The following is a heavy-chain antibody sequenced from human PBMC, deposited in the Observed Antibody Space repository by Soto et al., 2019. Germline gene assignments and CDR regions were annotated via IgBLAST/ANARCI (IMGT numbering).Heavy chain of an antibody. CDR2: INHSGST. J-gene: IGHJ4*02. Sequence: PSETLSLTCAVYGGSFSGYYWSWIRQPPGKGLEWIGEINHSGSTNYNPSLKSRVTISVDTSKNQFSLKLSSVTAADTAVYYCARPGRSQWLVFFDYWGQGTLVTVS. D-gene: IGHD6-19*01. CDR1: GGSFSGYY. CDR3: ARPGRSQWLVFFDY. V-gene: IGHV4-34*01.